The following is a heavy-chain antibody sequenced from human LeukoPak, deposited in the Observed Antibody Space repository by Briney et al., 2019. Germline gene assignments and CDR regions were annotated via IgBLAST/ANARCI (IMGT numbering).Heavy chain of an antibody. CDR1: GGSFSGYS. Sequence: SETLSLICAVYGGSFSGYSWTWIRQPPGKGLEWIGEFIHSGSTNYNPSLKSRVTISVDTSKNQFSLKLSSVTAADTAVYYCARHSAYYYGSGTRGSRDPKYYFDYWGQGTLVTVSS. CDR2: FIHSGST. D-gene: IGHD3-10*01. CDR3: ARHSAYYYGSGTRGSRDPKYYFDY. V-gene: IGHV4-34*12. J-gene: IGHJ4*02.